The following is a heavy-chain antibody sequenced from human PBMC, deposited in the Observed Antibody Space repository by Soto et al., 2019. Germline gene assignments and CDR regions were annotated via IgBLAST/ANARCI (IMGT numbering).Heavy chain of an antibody. CDR1: GYTFTIYA. Sequence: GASVKVSCKASGYTFTIYAMHWVRQAPGQRLEWMGWINAGNGNTKYSQKFQGRVTITRDTSASTAYMELSSLRSEDTAVYYCARGVGPAAPFDYWGQGTLVTVSS. D-gene: IGHD2-2*01. CDR3: ARGVGPAAPFDY. V-gene: IGHV1-3*01. CDR2: INAGNGNT. J-gene: IGHJ4*02.